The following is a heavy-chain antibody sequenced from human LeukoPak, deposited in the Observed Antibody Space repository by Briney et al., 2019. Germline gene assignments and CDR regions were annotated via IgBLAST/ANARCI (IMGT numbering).Heavy chain of an antibody. D-gene: IGHD2-15*01. Sequence: GGSLRLSCAASGFTFSNYALSWVRQAPGKGLEWVSAISASGVNTYYADSVKGRFTISRGNSKNTLYLQMNSLRAEDTAVYYCARGGPIVVVVAATVDYWGQGTLVTVSS. V-gene: IGHV3-23*01. J-gene: IGHJ4*02. CDR1: GFTFSNYA. CDR3: ARGGPIVVVVAATVDY. CDR2: ISASGVNT.